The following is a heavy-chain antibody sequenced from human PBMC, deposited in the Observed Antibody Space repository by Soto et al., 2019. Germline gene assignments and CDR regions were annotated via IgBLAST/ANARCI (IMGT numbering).Heavy chain of an antibody. Sequence: QVQLQESGPGLVKPSGTLSLTCAVSGGSISSSNWWSWVRQPPGKGREWIGEIYHSGNTNYNRSLKSRVTMAVDKSRNQFSLKLSSVTAADTAVYYCARRWGEGRVDYWGQGTLVTVSS. J-gene: IGHJ4*02. CDR1: GGSISSSNW. D-gene: IGHD3-10*01. CDR3: ARRWGEGRVDY. CDR2: IYHSGNT. V-gene: IGHV4-4*02.